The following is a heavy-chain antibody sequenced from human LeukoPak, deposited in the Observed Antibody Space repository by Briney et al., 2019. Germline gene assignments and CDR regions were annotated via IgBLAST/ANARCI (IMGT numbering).Heavy chain of an antibody. D-gene: IGHD3-3*01. Sequence: GGSLRLSCAASGFTFSGYWMHWVRQAPGKGLVWVSHINTDGSSTNYADSVKGRFTISRDNAKNTLYLQMNSLRAEDTAVYYCAREDFRSGYSNWFDPWGQGTLVTVSS. J-gene: IGHJ5*02. V-gene: IGHV3-74*01. CDR1: GFTFSGYW. CDR2: INTDGSST. CDR3: AREDFRSGYSNWFDP.